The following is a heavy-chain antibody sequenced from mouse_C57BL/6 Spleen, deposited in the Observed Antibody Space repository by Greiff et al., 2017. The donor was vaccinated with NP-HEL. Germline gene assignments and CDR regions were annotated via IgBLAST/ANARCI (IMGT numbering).Heavy chain of an antibody. CDR3: ARYGTTVVATDAMDY. Sequence: VQLQQSGPELVKPGVSVKISGKASGKTLTDYYINWVKQRPGQGLEGIVWIFPGSGSTYYNEKFKGKAPLTVDKSSSTAYMLLSSLTSEDSAAYFCARYGTTVVATDAMDYWGQGTSVTVSS. CDR2: IFPGSGST. CDR1: GKTLTDYY. V-gene: IGHV1-75*01. D-gene: IGHD1-1*01. J-gene: IGHJ4*01.